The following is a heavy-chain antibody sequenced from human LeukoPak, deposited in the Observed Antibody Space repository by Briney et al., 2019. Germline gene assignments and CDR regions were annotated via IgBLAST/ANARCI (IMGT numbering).Heavy chain of an antibody. CDR1: GFSFSSYE. CDR2: ISSSGSTI. Sequence: GGSLRLSCADSGFSFSSYEMNWVRQAPGQGLEWVSYISSSGSTIYYADSVKGRFTISRDNAKNSLYRQMNSLRAEDTAVYYCASGRDYYDSSAAAFDIWGQRTMVTVSS. V-gene: IGHV3-48*03. CDR3: ASGRDYYDSSAAAFDI. D-gene: IGHD3-22*01. J-gene: IGHJ3*02.